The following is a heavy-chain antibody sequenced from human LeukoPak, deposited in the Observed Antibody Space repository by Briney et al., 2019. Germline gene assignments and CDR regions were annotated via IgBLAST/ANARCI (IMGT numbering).Heavy chain of an antibody. V-gene: IGHV1-2*02. D-gene: IGHD2-2*01. Sequence: ASVKVSCKASGYTFTGYYMHWVRQAPGQGLEWMGWINPNSGGTNYAQKFQGRVTMTRDTSISTAYMELSRLRSDDTAVYYCARDLLGYCSSTSCYRDYWSQGTLVTVSS. J-gene: IGHJ4*02. CDR1: GYTFTGYY. CDR3: ARDLLGYCSSTSCYRDY. CDR2: INPNSGGT.